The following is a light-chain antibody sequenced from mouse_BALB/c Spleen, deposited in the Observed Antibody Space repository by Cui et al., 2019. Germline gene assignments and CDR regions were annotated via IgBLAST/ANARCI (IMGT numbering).Light chain of an antibody. CDR2: AAT. V-gene: IGKV12-98*01. CDR3: QQLYSTPWT. Sequence: DIHMTLSPASQSASLGESVTITCLASQTIGTWLAWYQQKPGKSPQLLIYAATSLADGVPSRFSGSGSGTKFSFKISSLQAEDCVSYYCQQLYSTPWTFGGGTKLEIK. CDR1: QTIGTW. J-gene: IGKJ1*01.